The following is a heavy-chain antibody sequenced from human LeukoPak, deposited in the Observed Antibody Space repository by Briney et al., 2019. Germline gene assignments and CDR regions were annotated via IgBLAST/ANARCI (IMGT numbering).Heavy chain of an antibody. J-gene: IGHJ5*02. CDR2: INPNSGGT. V-gene: IGHV1-2*06. CDR1: GYTFTGYY. D-gene: IGHD4-17*01. CDR3: ARDQTTVPRGWFDP. Sequence: ASVKVSCKASGYTFTGYYMHWVRQAPGQGLEWMGRINPNSGGTNYAQKFQGRVTMTRDTSISTAYMELSRLRSDDTAVYYRARDQTTVPRGWFDPWGQGTLVTVSS.